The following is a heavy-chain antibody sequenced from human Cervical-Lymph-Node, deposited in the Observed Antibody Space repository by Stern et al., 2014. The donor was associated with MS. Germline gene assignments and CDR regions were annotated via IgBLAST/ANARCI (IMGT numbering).Heavy chain of an antibody. CDR1: GFSLSSYW. Sequence: EMQLVESGGGLVQPGGSLRLSCAGSGFSLSSYWMSWVRQAPGKGPELVATIKQDGRERYYVDSVKGRFPISRDNSKNSVFLQMNSLRVDDTSVYYCARDCGSGSCYQTQYYYGVDVWGQGTTVIVSS. D-gene: IGHD2-15*01. V-gene: IGHV3-7*01. CDR3: ARDCGSGSCYQTQYYYGVDV. CDR2: IKQDGRER. J-gene: IGHJ6*02.